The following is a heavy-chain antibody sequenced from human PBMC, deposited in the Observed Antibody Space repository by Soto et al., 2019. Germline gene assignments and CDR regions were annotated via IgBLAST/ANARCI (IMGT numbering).Heavy chain of an antibody. CDR1: GGSISSGDYY. V-gene: IGHV4-30-4*01. J-gene: IGHJ5*02. D-gene: IGHD1-7*01. Sequence: SETLSLTCTVSGGSISSGDYYWSWIRQPPGKGLEWIGYIYYSGSTYYNPSLKSRVTISVDTSKNQFSLKLSSVTAADTAVYYCARESLELRWFAPWGQGTLVTVSS. CDR2: IYYSGST. CDR3: ARESLELRWFAP.